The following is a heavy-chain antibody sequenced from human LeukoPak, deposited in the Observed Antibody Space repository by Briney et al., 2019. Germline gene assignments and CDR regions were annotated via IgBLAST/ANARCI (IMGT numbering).Heavy chain of an antibody. D-gene: IGHD5-18*01. V-gene: IGHV3-30*02. CDR3: AKDLFLYSYGSEYYFDY. CDR2: IRYDGSNK. Sequence: GGSLRLSCAASGFTFSSYGMHWVRQAPGKGLEWVAFIRYDGSNKYYADSVKGRFTISRDNSKNTLYLQMNSLRAEDTAVYYCAKDLFLYSYGSEYYFDYWGQGTLVTGSS. J-gene: IGHJ4*02. CDR1: GFTFSSYG.